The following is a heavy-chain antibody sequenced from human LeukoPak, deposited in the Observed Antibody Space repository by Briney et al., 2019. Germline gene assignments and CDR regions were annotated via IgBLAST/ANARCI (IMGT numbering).Heavy chain of an antibody. V-gene: IGHV3-30*03. J-gene: IGHJ4*02. CDR1: GITLSNYG. CDR3: ARVYTPSAQYCGGGSCSDVGDY. Sequence: GGSLRLSCAVSGITLSNYGMSWVRQAPGKGLEWVAVISYDGSNKYYADSVKGRFTISRDNSKNTLYLQMNSLRAEDTAVYYCARVYTPSAQYCGGGSCSDVGDYWGQRTLVTVSS. D-gene: IGHD2-15*01. CDR2: ISYDGSNK.